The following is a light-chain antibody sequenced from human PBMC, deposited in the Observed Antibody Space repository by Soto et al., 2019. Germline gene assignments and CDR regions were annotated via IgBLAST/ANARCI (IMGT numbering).Light chain of an antibody. CDR3: QKYNSAPRA. CDR2: AAS. J-gene: IGKJ1*01. CDR1: QGISNY. V-gene: IGKV1-27*01. Sequence: DIQMTQSPSSLSASVGDRVTITCRASQGISNYLAWYQQKPGKVPKLLIYAASTLQSGVPSRFSGRGSGKDLTLTISSLQPEDVATYYCQKYNSAPRAFGQGTKVEIK.